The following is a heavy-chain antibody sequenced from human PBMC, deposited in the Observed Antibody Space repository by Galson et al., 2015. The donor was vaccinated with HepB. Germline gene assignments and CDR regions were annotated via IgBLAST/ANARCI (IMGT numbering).Heavy chain of an antibody. CDR1: GYTFSGYY. CDR2: INPNSGGT. J-gene: IGHJ6*02. CDR3: ARNEGSHYYYGMDV. D-gene: IGHD3-10*01. Sequence: SVKVSCKAAGYTFSGYYIHWVRQAPGQGLEWMGRINPNSGGTNYAQKFQGRVTMTGDTSIRTVQMELNRLRYDDTAVYYCARNEGSHYYYGMDVWGQGTTGTVFS. V-gene: IGHV1-2*06.